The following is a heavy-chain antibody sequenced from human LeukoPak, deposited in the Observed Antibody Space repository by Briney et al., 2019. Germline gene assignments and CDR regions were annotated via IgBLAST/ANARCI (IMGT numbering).Heavy chain of an antibody. CDR1: AYNFSNYW. V-gene: IGHV5-51*01. J-gene: IGHJ4*02. D-gene: IGHD2-2*02. CDR3: ARGYCSSTSCYTNFDS. CDR2: IYPGDSDT. Sequence: GESLQISCKGSAYNFSNYWIGWVRQMPGKGLEWMGIIYPGDSDTRYSPSFQGQITISADKSISTVYLQWSSLKASDTAIYYCARGYCSSTSCYTNFDSWGQGTLVTVSS.